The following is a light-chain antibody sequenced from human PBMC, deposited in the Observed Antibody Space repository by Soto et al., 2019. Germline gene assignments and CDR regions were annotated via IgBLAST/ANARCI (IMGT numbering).Light chain of an antibody. V-gene: IGLV1-47*02. CDR3: AAWDDSLSGRL. Sequence: QSVLTQPPSASGTPGQRVTISCSGSSSNIGSNYVYWYQQLPGTAPKLLIYSNNQRPSGVPDRFSVSKSGTSAFLAISGHRSEDEADYYCAAWDDSLSGRLFGTGTKGTVL. J-gene: IGLJ1*01. CDR1: SSNIGSNY. CDR2: SNN.